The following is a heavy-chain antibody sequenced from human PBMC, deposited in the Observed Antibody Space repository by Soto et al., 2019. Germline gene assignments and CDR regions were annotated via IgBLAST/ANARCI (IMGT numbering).Heavy chain of an antibody. J-gene: IGHJ4*02. Sequence: QVQLMQSGAEVKKPGASVKVSCKASGDTFTDYYIHWVRQAPGQGLEWMGTVNPSGGHTTYAQHCLGRVTMTRDTSTSTLYMELPRLTSDDTAIYYCARGGHVVVVTAALDYWGQGTLVTVSS. CDR3: ARGGHVVVVTAALDY. D-gene: IGHD2-21*02. CDR1: GDTFTDYY. CDR2: VNPSGGHT. V-gene: IGHV1-46*01.